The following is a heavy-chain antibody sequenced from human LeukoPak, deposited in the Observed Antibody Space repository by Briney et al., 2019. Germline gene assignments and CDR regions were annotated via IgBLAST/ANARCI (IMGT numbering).Heavy chain of an antibody. CDR2: ISGSGGST. CDR3: AKVSRYFDVLTGNYSALYFFDN. D-gene: IGHD3-9*01. V-gene: IGHV3-23*01. CDR1: GFTFSSYA. Sequence: GGSLRLSCAASGFTFSSYAMSWVRQVPGKGLEWVSGISGSGGSTYYADSVKGRSTISRDNSKNTVYLQMNSLRAEDTALYYCAKVSRYFDVLTGNYSALYFFDNWGQGTLVTVSS. J-gene: IGHJ4*02.